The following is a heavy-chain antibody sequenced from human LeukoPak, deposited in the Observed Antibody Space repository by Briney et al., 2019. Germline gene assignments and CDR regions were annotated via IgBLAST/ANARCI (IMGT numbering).Heavy chain of an antibody. J-gene: IGHJ4*02. CDR2: IYSGGST. D-gene: IGHD4-17*01. Sequence: GGSLRLSCAASGFTVSSNYMSWVRQAPGKGLECVSVIYSGGSTYYPDSVKGRFTISRDNSKNTLYLQMNSLRAEDTAVYYCARGGGYGDYVPDLDYWGQGTLVTVSS. CDR1: GFTVSSNY. V-gene: IGHV3-66*01. CDR3: ARGGGYGDYVPDLDY.